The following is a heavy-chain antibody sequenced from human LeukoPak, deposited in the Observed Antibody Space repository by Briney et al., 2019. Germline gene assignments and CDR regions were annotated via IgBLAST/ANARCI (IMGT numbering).Heavy chain of an antibody. J-gene: IGHJ4*02. V-gene: IGHV3-21*01. CDR3: ARVGGHCTSTSCPPPDY. D-gene: IGHD2-2*01. Sequence: AGGSLRLSCAASGFTFSSYNMDWVRQAPGKGLEWVSFIDSSSRYIYQADSVKGRFTTSRDNAKSSVFLQMNSLRAEDTAEYYCARVGGHCTSTSCPPPDYWGQGTLVTVSS. CDR1: GFTFSSYN. CDR2: IDSSSRYI.